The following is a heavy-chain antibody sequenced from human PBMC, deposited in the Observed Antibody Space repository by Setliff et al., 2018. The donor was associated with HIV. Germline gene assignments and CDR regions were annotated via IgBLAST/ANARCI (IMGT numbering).Heavy chain of an antibody. Sequence: PSETLSXTCTVSGXSISSGDYSWTWIRQPPXXGLEWIGYIYYSGSTYYNPSLKSRVTISVDTSKNQFSLKLNSVTAAXXXXYYCXXXPXXXXGYSXXYXDLWGRGTLVTVSS. CDR2: IYYSGST. J-gene: IGHJ2*01. V-gene: IGHV4-30-4*08. CDR1: GXSISSGDYS. D-gene: IGHD3-10*01. CDR3: XXXPXXXXGYSXXYXDL.